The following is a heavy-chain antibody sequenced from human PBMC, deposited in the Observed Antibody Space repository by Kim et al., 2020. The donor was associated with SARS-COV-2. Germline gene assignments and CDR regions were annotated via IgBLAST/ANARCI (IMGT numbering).Heavy chain of an antibody. CDR3: ARDFPYGTHCSSTSCYYYYYMDV. CDR2: ISAYNGNT. J-gene: IGHJ6*03. CDR1: GYTFTSYG. V-gene: IGHV1-18*01. D-gene: IGHD2-2*01. Sequence: ASVKVSCKASGYTFTSYGISWVRQAPGQGLEWMGWISAYNGNTNYAQKLQGRVTMTTNTSTSTAYMELRSLRSDDTAVYYCARDFPYGTHCSSTSCYYYYYMDVWGKGTTVTVSS.